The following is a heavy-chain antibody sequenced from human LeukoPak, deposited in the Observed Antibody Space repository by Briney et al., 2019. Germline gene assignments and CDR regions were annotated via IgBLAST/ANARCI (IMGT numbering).Heavy chain of an antibody. CDR1: GYTFTGYY. V-gene: IGHV1-2*04. D-gene: IGHD6-19*01. CDR2: INPNSGGT. CDR3: ARGLGPPVYSSGWSYFDY. Sequence: ASVKVSCKASGYTFTGYYMHWVRQAPGQGLEWMGWINPNSGGTNYAQKFQGWVTMTRDTSISTAYMELSRLRSDDTAVYYCARGLGPPVYSSGWSYFDYWGQGTLVTVSS. J-gene: IGHJ4*02.